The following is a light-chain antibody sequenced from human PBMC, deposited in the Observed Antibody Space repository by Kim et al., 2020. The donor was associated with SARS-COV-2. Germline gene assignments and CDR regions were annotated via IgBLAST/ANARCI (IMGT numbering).Light chain of an antibody. CDR3: HQYNDWPPGDT. CDR1: QSVSNN. V-gene: IGKV3-15*01. CDR2: GAS. J-gene: IGKJ2*01. Sequence: SQGERATLSCRASQSVSNNLAWYQLKPGQAPRLLIYGASTRATGTPARFSGSGSGTDFTLTVSSLQSEDFAVYYCHQYNDWPPGDTFGQGTKLEIK.